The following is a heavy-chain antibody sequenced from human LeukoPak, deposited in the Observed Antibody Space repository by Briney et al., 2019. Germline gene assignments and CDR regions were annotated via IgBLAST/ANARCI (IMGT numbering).Heavy chain of an antibody. Sequence: PGGSLRLSCEVSGSTFSSYAMNWVRQAPGKGLEWVSSISATSGNTYYADSVKGRFTISRDNSKNTLYLQMNSLRADDTAVYYCARNYGDYEFDFWGQGTLVTVSS. CDR1: GSTFSSYA. CDR2: ISATSGNT. J-gene: IGHJ4*02. V-gene: IGHV3-23*01. D-gene: IGHD4-17*01. CDR3: ARNYGDYEFDF.